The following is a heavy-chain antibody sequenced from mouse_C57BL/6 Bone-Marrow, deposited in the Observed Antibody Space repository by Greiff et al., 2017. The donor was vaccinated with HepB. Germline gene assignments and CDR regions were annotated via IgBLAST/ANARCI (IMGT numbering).Heavy chain of an antibody. V-gene: IGHV1-54*01. CDR1: GYAFTNYL. CDR3: ARIDYGSSYGNY. D-gene: IGHD1-1*01. CDR2: IDPNSGGT. J-gene: IGHJ2*01. Sequence: VQLQQSGAELVRPGTSVKVSCKASGYAFTNYLIEWVKQRPGRGLEWIGRIDPNSGGTKYNEKFKSKATLTVDKPSSTAYMQLSSLTSEDSAVYYCARIDYGSSYGNYWGQGTTLTVSS.